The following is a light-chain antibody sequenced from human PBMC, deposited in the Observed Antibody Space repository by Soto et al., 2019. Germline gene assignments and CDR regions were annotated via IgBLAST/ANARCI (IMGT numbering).Light chain of an antibody. J-gene: IGLJ3*02. Sequence: QSALTQPASGSGSPGQSITISCTGTSSDVGGYKYVSWYQQDPGKAPKLMIYEVSNRPSGVSNRFSGSKSGNTASLTISGLQAEDEADYYCSSYTSSSSQVFGGGTKLTVL. CDR1: SSDVGGYKY. CDR3: SSYTSSSSQV. CDR2: EVS. V-gene: IGLV2-14*01.